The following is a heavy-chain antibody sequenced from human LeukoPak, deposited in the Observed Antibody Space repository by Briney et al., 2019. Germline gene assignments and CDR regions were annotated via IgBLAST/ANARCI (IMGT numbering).Heavy chain of an antibody. J-gene: IGHJ3*02. CDR1: GYTFTGYY. D-gene: IGHD1-26*01. V-gene: IGHV1-2*02. CDR3: ARGRDSGSPYDAFDI. Sequence: ASVKVSCKASGYTFTGYYMHWVRQAPGQGLEWMGWINPNSGGTNYAQKFQGRVTMTRDTSITTAYMELSRLRSGDTAVYYCARGRDSGSPYDAFDIWGQGTMVTVSS. CDR2: INPNSGGT.